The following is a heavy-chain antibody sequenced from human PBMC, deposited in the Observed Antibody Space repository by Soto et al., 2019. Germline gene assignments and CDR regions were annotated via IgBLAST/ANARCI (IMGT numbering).Heavy chain of an antibody. D-gene: IGHD6-6*01. CDR3: AQVDDGAALFAY. J-gene: IGHJ4*02. Sequence: QITLKESGPTLVKPTQTLTLTCTFSGFSLSATGEGVGWIRQPPGKALEWLAVIYWNDDKSYSPSLKSRLTISKDTSKKQVVLTMMNMAPVDTGTYYCAQVDDGAALFAYLGQGTLVTVSS. CDR2: IYWNDDK. V-gene: IGHV2-5*01. CDR1: GFSLSATGEG.